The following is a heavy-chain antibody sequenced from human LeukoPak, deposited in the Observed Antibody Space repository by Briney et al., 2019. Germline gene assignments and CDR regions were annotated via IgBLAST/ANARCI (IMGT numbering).Heavy chain of an antibody. CDR3: ARDNGPFGGGYDFDY. J-gene: IGHJ4*02. D-gene: IGHD5-12*01. Sequence: GASVKVSCKASGYTFTGYYMHWVRQAPGQGLEWMGWINPNSGGTNYAQKFQGWVTMTRDTSISTAYMELSRLRSDDTAVYYCARDNGPFGGGYDFDYWGQGTLVTVSS. V-gene: IGHV1-2*04. CDR1: GYTFTGYY. CDR2: INPNSGGT.